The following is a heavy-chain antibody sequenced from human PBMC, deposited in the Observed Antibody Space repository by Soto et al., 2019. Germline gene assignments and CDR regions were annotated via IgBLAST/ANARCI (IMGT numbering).Heavy chain of an antibody. CDR1: GGKKSNYV. V-gene: IGHV1-69*13. CDR2: TVPIFGTA. Sequence: GAPVKVSSKASGGKKSNYVASCVRKALGQGLEWVGGTVPIFGTANNAQMFQGRVTISADETKGTTYMNLTSLRSEDTAVSYCARAPILVGETTYENCFDYWGQGRLGTVSS. D-gene: IGHD2-21*01. J-gene: IGHJ4*02. CDR3: ARAPILVGETTYENCFDY.